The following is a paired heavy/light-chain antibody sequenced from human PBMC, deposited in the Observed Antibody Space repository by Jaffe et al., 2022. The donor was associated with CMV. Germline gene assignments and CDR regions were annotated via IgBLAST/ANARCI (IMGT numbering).Light chain of an antibody. Sequence: QSVLTQPPSVSGTPGQTVIISCSGSTSNIGSDYVYWYQQFPGTAPKLLIYRNNQRPSAVPDRFSGSKSGTSASLAISGLRSEDEADYYCASWDGDLRLFGGGTKLTVL. CDR1: TSNIGSDY. J-gene: IGLJ2*01. V-gene: IGLV1-47*01. CDR3: ASWDGDLRL. CDR2: RNN.
Heavy chain of an antibody. V-gene: IGHV3-15*01. CDR3: TSDSIWPAAIPRGDV. D-gene: IGHD2-2*01. Sequence: EAQLVESGGGLVKPGGSLRLSCAASGFTFTNSWMSWVRQAPGKGLEWVGRIKSKSDGGSIDYAAPVKGRFTISRDDSKNTLYLQMDSLKTEDSAVYYCTSDSIWPAAIPRGDVWGKGTTVTVSS. CDR1: GFTFTNSW. CDR2: IKSKSDGGSI. J-gene: IGHJ6*04.